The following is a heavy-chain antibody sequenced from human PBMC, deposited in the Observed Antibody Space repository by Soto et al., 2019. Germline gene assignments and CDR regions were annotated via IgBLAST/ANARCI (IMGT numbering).Heavy chain of an antibody. CDR1: GFTFTAYW. CDR2: MFPGDSTT. J-gene: IGHJ4*02. Sequence: PGESLEISCKGSGFTFTAYWIGWVRQMPGKGLEWMGIMFPGDSTTRYSPSFQGQVTMSADKSISTAYLQWNSLKASDTAMYYCARVVIGYCSSTRCPADYWGQGALVTVSS. V-gene: IGHV5-51*01. CDR3: ARVVIGYCSSTRCPADY. D-gene: IGHD2-2*01.